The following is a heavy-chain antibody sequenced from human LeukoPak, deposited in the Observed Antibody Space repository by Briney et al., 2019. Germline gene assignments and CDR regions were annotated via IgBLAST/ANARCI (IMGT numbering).Heavy chain of an antibody. D-gene: IGHD6-13*01. CDR2: IWYDGTNK. V-gene: IGHV3-33*01. J-gene: IGHJ3*02. CDR3: ARHLAAAGTAFDI. CDR1: GFTFSRYG. Sequence: PGRSLRLSCAASGFTFSRYGMHWVRQAPGKGLEWVAVIWYDGTNKYYADSVKGRFTISRDNSKNTLYLQMNSLRAEDTALYYCARHLAAAGTAFDIWGQGTMVTVSS.